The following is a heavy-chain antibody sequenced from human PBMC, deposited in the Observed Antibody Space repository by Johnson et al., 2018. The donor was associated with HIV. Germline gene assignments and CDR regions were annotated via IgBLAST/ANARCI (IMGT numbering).Heavy chain of an antibody. Sequence: VQLVESGGGVVRPGGSLRLSCAASGFNFDDYGMSWVRQTPGEGLEWVSGINWNGGGTAYADSVKGRFTISRDNAKNSLYLQMNSLRAEDTAVYYCARGYYYDSSGSTADAFDIWGQGTMVTVSS. J-gene: IGHJ3*02. CDR2: INWNGGGT. V-gene: IGHV3-20*04. CDR3: ARGYYYDSSGSTADAFDI. CDR1: GFNFDDYG. D-gene: IGHD3-22*01.